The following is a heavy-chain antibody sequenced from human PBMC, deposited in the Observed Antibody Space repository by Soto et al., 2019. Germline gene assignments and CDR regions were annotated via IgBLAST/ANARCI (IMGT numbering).Heavy chain of an antibody. CDR2: IIPILGIA. CDR1: GGTFSSYT. CDR3: ARADYYYYYYMDV. V-gene: IGHV1-69*02. J-gene: IGHJ6*03. Sequence: SVKVSCKASGGTFSSYTISWVRQAPGQGLEWMGRIIPILGIANYAQKFQGRVTITADKSTSTAYTELSSLRSEDTAVYYCARADYYYYYYMDVWGKGTTVTVSS.